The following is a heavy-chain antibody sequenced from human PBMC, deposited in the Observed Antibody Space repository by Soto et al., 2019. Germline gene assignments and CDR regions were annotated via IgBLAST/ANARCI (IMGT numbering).Heavy chain of an antibody. CDR2: IYWDDDK. V-gene: IGHV2-5*02. Sequence: QITLKESGPTLVKPTQTLTLTCTFSGFSLSTSGVGVGWIRQPPGKALEWLALIYWDDDKRYSPSLKSRLTITKDTSKNQVVLTMTNMDPVDTATYYCAHAYYDFWSGSPGGWFDPWGQGTLVTVSS. CDR3: AHAYYDFWSGSPGGWFDP. CDR1: GFSLSTSGVG. J-gene: IGHJ5*02. D-gene: IGHD3-3*01.